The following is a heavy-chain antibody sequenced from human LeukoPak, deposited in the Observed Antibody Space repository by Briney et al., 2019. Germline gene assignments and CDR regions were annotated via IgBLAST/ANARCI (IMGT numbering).Heavy chain of an antibody. D-gene: IGHD1-26*01. CDR2: IYTSGST. V-gene: IGHV4-61*02. CDR1: GGSISSGSYY. CDR3: ARDSCSGSYCSVAFDI. J-gene: IGHJ3*02. Sequence: PSETLSLTCTVFGGSISSGSYYWSWIRQPAGKGLEWIGRIYTSGSTNYNPSLKSRVTISVDTSKNQFSLKLSSVTAADTAVYYCARDSCSGSYCSVAFDIWGQGTMVTVSS.